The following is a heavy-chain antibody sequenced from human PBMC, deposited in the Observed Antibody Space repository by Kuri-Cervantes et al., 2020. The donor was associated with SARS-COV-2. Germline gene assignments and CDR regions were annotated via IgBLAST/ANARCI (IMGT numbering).Heavy chain of an antibody. J-gene: IGHJ5*02. D-gene: IGHD6-19*01. CDR2: IDPSGSYT. Sequence: KVSCKASGYSFTTYWISWVRQTPGKGLEWMGRIDPSGSYTNYRPSFQGQVTISADKSISTAYLQRSSLKASDTAMYYCARRTGYSSGWQNWFDPWGQGTLVTVSS. CDR3: ARRTGYSSGWQNWFDP. V-gene: IGHV5-10-1*04. CDR1: GYSFTTYW.